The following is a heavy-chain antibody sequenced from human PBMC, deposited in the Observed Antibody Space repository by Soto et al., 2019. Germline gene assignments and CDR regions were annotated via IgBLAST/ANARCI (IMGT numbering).Heavy chain of an antibody. Sequence: GGSLRLSCAASGFTFSSYVMHWVRQSPGKGLEWVAVISYDGSNKYYADSVKGRFTISRDNSKNTLYLQMNSLRAEDTAAYYCAKDLISGIAVAPPAYWGQGTLVTVSS. CDR2: ISYDGSNK. J-gene: IGHJ4*02. V-gene: IGHV3-30*18. CDR3: AKDLISGIAVAPPAY. CDR1: GFTFSSYV. D-gene: IGHD6-19*01.